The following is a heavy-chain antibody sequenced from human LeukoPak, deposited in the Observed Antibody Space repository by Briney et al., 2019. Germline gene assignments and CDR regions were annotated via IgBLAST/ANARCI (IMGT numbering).Heavy chain of an antibody. CDR1: GFTFSSYA. CDR3: ARSYSSSSEGDWFDP. Sequence: GRSLRLSCAASGFTFSSYAMHWVRQAPGKGLEWVAVISYDGSNKYYADSVKGRFTISRDNSKNTLYLQMNSLRAEDTAVYYCARSYSSSSEGDWFDPWGQGTLVTVSS. D-gene: IGHD6-6*01. CDR2: ISYDGSNK. V-gene: IGHV3-30*04. J-gene: IGHJ5*02.